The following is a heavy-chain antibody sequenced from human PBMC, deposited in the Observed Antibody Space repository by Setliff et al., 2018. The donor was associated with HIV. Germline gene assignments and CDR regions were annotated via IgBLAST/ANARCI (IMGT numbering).Heavy chain of an antibody. CDR1: GGSISSGSYY. Sequence: SETLSLTCTVSGGSISSGSYYWSWIRQPAGKGLEWIGHIYTSGSTNYNPSLKSRVTISVDASKNQFSLKLSSVTAADTAVYYCARTDWARTSYYYYYGMNVWGQGTTVTVSS. CDR2: IYTSGST. D-gene: IGHD3-9*01. CDR3: ARTDWARTSYYYYYGMNV. V-gene: IGHV4-61*09. J-gene: IGHJ6*02.